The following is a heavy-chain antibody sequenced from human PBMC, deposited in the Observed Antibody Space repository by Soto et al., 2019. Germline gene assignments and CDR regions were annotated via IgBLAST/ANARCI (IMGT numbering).Heavy chain of an antibody. CDR1: GYTLTELS. D-gene: IGHD5-12*01. CDR2: FDPEDGET. Sequence: QVQLVQSGAEVKKPGASVKVSCKVSGYTLTELSMHWVRQAPGKGLEWMGGFDPEDGETIYAQKFQGRVTMTEDTSKDTAYMELSSLRSEDTAVYYCATRGLVATITSRDRVDDYWGQGTLVTVSS. J-gene: IGHJ4*02. CDR3: ATRGLVATITSRDRVDDY. V-gene: IGHV1-24*01.